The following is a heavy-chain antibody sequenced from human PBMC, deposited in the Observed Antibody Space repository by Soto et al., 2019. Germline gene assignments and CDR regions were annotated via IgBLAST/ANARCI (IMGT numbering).Heavy chain of an antibody. CDR2: ISSNGGST. Sequence: GGSLRLSCSASGFTFSSYAMHWVRQAPGKGLEYVSAISSNGGSTYYADSVKGRFTISRDNSKNTLYLQMSSLRAEDTAVYYCVKGTGYYDFWSGYGGYYYYGMDVWGQGTTVTVSS. CDR1: GFTFSSYA. J-gene: IGHJ6*02. V-gene: IGHV3-64D*06. CDR3: VKGTGYYDFWSGYGGYYYYGMDV. D-gene: IGHD3-3*01.